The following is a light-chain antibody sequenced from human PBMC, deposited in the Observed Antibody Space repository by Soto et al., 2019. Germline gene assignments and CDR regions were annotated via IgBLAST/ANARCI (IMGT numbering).Light chain of an antibody. CDR2: KVS. CDR3: MQGTYWPPGT. V-gene: IGKV2-30*01. Sequence: VVLTQSPLSLPVTLGQPASISCRSSQSLVFSDGITYLKWFHQRAVQSPRRLSYKVSNRDSGVPDRFSGSGSGTDFTLIISSVWAEDVGLYYFMQGTYWPPGTLGQWPRVEIE. CDR1: QSLVFSDGITY. J-gene: IGKJ1*01.